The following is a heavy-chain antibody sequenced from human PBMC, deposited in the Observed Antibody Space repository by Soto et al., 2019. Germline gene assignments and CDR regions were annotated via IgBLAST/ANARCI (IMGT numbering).Heavy chain of an antibody. V-gene: IGHV3-48*03. D-gene: IGHD3-22*01. CDR1: GFTFSSYG. Sequence: GGSLRLSCAASGFTFSSYGMNWVRQAPGKGLEWVSYISSSGSTIYYADSVKGRFTISRDNAKNSLYLQMNSLRAEDTAVYYCARVRRYYDSSGYYGAFDIWGQGTMVTVSS. CDR2: ISSSGSTI. CDR3: ARVRRYYDSSGYYGAFDI. J-gene: IGHJ3*02.